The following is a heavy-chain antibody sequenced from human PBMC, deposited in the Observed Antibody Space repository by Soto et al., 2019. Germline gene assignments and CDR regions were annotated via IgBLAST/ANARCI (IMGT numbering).Heavy chain of an antibody. CDR3: ARDPGVPNYYFDY. CDR2: IWYDGSKQ. J-gene: IGHJ4*02. D-gene: IGHD3-3*01. Sequence: QVQLVESGGGVVQPGTSLRLSCAPSGFTFSSYGMHWVRQAPGKGLEWVAVIWYDGSKQYYADSVKGRFTISRDNSKNTLYLQMNSLRAEDTAVYYCARDPGVPNYYFDYWGQGTLVTVSS. CDR1: GFTFSSYG. V-gene: IGHV3-33*01.